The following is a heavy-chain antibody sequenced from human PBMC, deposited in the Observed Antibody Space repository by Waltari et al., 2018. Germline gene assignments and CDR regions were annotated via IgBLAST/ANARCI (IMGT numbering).Heavy chain of an antibody. D-gene: IGHD1-26*01. CDR1: GFTVSTTY. CDR3: ARDVTGYYCFDL. V-gene: IGHV3-53*01. J-gene: IGHJ2*01. CDR2: ISRDGT. Sequence: EVQLVESGGGLIQPGGSLRLSCAASGFTVSTTYMNWVRQAPGKGLEWVSVISRDGTHYADSVKGRFTISRDNSKNTVYLQMNTLRAEDTALYYCARDVTGYYCFDLWGRGTLVTVSS.